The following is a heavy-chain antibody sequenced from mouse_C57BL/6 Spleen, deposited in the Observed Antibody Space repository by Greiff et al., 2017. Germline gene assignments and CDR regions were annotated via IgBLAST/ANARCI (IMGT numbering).Heavy chain of an antibody. CDR3: ARYYYGSGYDYAMDY. J-gene: IGHJ4*01. CDR1: GFSLTSYG. CDR2: IWSGGST. V-gene: IGHV2-2*01. D-gene: IGHD1-1*01. Sequence: VQLVESGPGLVQPSQSLSITCTVSGFSLTSYGVHWVRQSPGKGLEWLGVIWSGGSTAYNAALIPRLSISKNNTKSQVFFKMDSLQADYTAIYYCARYYYGSGYDYAMDYWGQGTSVTVSS.